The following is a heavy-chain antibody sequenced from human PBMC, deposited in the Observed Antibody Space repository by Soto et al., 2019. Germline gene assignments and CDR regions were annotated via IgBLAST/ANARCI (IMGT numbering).Heavy chain of an antibody. D-gene: IGHD6-19*01. CDR1: GFTFSSYS. V-gene: IGHV3-48*01. CDR3: ARERGVWAGPPGGFDY. Sequence: LSLTCAASGFTFSSYSMNWVRQAPGKGLEWVSYISSSSSTIYYADSVKGRFTISRDNAKNSLYLQMNSLRAEDTAVYYCARERGVWAGPPGGFDYWGQGTLVTVSS. CDR2: ISSSSSTI. J-gene: IGHJ4*02.